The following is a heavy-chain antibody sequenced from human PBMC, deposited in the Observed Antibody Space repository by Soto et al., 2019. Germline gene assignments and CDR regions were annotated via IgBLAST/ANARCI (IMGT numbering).Heavy chain of an antibody. V-gene: IGHV4-30-4*01. CDR3: ARYCTNGVCFDAFDI. CDR2: IYYSGST. D-gene: IGHD2-8*01. CDR1: GGSISSGDYY. Sequence: QVQLQESGPGLVKPSQTLSLTCTVSGGSISSGDYYWSWIRQPPGKGLEWIGYIYYSGSTYYNPSLKSRVTIXXDXSXXQFSLKLSSVTAADTAVYYCARYCTNGVCFDAFDIWGQGTMVTVSS. J-gene: IGHJ3*02.